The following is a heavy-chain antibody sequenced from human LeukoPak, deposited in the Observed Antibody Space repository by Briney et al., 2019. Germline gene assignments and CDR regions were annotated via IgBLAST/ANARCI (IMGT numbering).Heavy chain of an antibody. CDR2: ISSSGGNT. V-gene: IGHV3-23*01. CDR1: GLTFSNYA. Sequence: GRSLTLSCAASGLTFSNYAVRWVRQAPGKVLQWVSAISSSGGNTYYADSVKDRLTISRDSSKHTLYLQMSSLMTDDTAVSECVGRTTGWPNSFDYWGEATLLTVSS. J-gene: IGHJ4*02. CDR3: VGRTTGWPNSFDY. D-gene: IGHD1-14*01.